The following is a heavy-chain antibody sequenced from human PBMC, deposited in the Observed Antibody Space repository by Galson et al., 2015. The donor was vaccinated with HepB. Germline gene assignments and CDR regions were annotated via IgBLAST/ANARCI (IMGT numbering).Heavy chain of an antibody. J-gene: IGHJ4*02. D-gene: IGHD1-1*01. CDR2: IRSKAYGGTT. CDR1: GFTFGGYA. CDR3: TRGYGHFDY. Sequence: SLRLSCAASGFTFGGYAMSWVRQAPGKGLEWVGFIRSKAYGGTTEYAASVKGRFTISRDDSKSIAYLQMNSLKTEDTAVYYCTRGYGHFDYWGQGTLVTVSS. V-gene: IGHV3-49*04.